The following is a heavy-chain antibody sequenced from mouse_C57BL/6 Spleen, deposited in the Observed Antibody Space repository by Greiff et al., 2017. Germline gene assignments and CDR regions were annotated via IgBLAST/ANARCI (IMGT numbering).Heavy chain of an antibody. J-gene: IGHJ4*01. CDR3: AREAYYSNYGAMDY. Sequence: VKLVESGGGLVKPGGSLKLSCAASGFTFSSYAMSWVRQTPEKRLEWVATISDGGSYTYYPDNVKGRFTISRDNAKNNLYLQMSHLKSEDTAMYYCAREAYYSNYGAMDYWGQGTSVTVSS. V-gene: IGHV5-4*01. CDR2: ISDGGSYT. D-gene: IGHD2-5*01. CDR1: GFTFSSYA.